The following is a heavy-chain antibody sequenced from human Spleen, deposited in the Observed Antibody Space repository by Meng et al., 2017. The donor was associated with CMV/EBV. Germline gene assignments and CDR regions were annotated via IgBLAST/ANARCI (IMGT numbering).Heavy chain of an antibody. V-gene: IGHV3-11*01. CDR3: ARGARAVTGTPYYYYGMDV. J-gene: IGHJ6*02. D-gene: IGHD6-19*01. CDR2: ISSSSSAI. Sequence: GESLKISCAASRFNVTYNYMTWIRQAPGKGLEWISYISSSSSAIYYADSVKGRFTISRDNANNSLYLQMNSLGAEDTAVYYCARGARAVTGTPYYYYGMDVWGQGTTVTVSS. CDR1: RFNVTYNY.